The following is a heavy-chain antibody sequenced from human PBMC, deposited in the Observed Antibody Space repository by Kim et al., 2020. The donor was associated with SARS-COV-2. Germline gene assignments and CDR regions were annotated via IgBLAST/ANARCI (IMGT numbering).Heavy chain of an antibody. J-gene: IGHJ4*02. CDR3: ARLDEAAAGFDY. Sequence: NYAQKFKGRVTMTRDTSISTAYMELSRLRSDDTAVYYCARLDEAAAGFDYWGQGTLVTVSS. D-gene: IGHD6-13*01. V-gene: IGHV1-2*02.